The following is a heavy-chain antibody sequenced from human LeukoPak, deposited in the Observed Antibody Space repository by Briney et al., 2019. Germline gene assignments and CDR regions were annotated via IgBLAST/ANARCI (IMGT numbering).Heavy chain of an antibody. CDR1: GFTFDDYA. CDR2: ISWNSGSI. V-gene: IGHV3-9*01. D-gene: IGHD6-19*01. Sequence: GRSLRLSCAASGFTFDDYAMHWVRQAPGKGLEWVSGISWNSGSIGYADSVKGRFTISRDNAKNSLYLQMNSLRAEDTALYYCANATTYGLAVAFDYWGQGTLVTVSS. J-gene: IGHJ4*02. CDR3: ANATTYGLAVAFDY.